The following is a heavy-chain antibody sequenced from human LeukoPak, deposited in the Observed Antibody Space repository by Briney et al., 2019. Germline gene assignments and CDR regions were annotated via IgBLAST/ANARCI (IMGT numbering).Heavy chain of an antibody. CDR3: ARGGGVTYHDFWSGPPGVDY. V-gene: IGHV1-18*01. Sequence: GASVKVSCKASGYTFTSYGISWVRQAPGQGLEWMGWISAYNGNTNYAQKLQGRVTMTTDTSTSTAYMELRSLRSDDTAVYYCARGGGVTYHDFWSGPPGVDYWGQGTLVTVSS. D-gene: IGHD3-3*01. CDR2: ISAYNGNT. CDR1: GYTFTSYG. J-gene: IGHJ4*02.